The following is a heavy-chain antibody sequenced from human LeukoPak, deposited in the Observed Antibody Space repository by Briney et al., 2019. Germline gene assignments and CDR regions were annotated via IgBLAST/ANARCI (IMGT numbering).Heavy chain of an antibody. CDR3: TTGPSYGYEW. CDR1: GMTFSHRW. CDR2: IKYDGRTT. Sequence: GGSLTLSCAASGMTFSHRWMRWIRQAPGKGLVWVSLIKYDGRTTIYADSVKGRFTISRDNGKSTLYLLMNSLRAEDAGIYYCTTGPSYGYEWWGQGTVVTVSS. D-gene: IGHD3-16*01. V-gene: IGHV3-74*01. J-gene: IGHJ4*02.